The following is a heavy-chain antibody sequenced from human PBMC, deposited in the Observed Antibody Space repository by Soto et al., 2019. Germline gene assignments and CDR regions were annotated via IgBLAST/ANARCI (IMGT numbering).Heavy chain of an antibody. D-gene: IGHD6-6*01. V-gene: IGHV3-49*03. CDR1: GFNFGDYA. CDR3: TRGKGIAALPDY. CDR2: IRSKAYGGTT. J-gene: IGHJ4*02. Sequence: GGSLRLSCTASGFNFGDYAMSWFRQAPGKGLEWVGFIRSKAYGGTTEYAASVKGRFTISRDDSKSIAYLQMNSLKTEDTAVYYCTRGKGIAALPDYWGQGTLVTVSS.